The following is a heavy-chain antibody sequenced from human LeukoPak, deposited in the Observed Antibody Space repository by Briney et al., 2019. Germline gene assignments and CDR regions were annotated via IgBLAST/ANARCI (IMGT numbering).Heavy chain of an antibody. J-gene: IGHJ3*02. V-gene: IGHV5-51*01. D-gene: IGHD3-10*01. Sequence: GESLKISCKGSGYSFTSYWIGWVRQMPGKGLEWMGIIYPSDAQTSYSPSFQGQVTMSVDKSNTAYLQWSSLKASDSAMYYCARTSVWFGEFYDVFDIWGQGTMVIVSS. CDR2: IYPSDAQT. CDR3: ARTSVWFGEFYDVFDI. CDR1: GYSFTSYW.